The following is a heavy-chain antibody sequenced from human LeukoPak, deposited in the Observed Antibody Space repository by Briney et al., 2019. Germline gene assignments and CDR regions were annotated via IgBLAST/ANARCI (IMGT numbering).Heavy chain of an antibody. Sequence: GGSLRLSCVGSGFTFSYYEMNWVRQAPGKGLEWLAFISREGFGIHYAASVEGRFTISRDNAKNTLYLQMTSLRDADTAVYYCAKGGPQGDCSGGTCYGDYWGQGTLVTVSS. D-gene: IGHD2-15*01. CDR1: GFTFSYYE. CDR3: AKGGPQGDCSGGTCYGDY. J-gene: IGHJ4*02. V-gene: IGHV3-48*03. CDR2: ISREGFGI.